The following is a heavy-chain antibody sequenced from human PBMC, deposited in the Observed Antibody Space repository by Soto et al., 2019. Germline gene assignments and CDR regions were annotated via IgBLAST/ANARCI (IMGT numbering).Heavy chain of an antibody. V-gene: IGHV4-4*07. D-gene: IGHD3-3*01. CDR1: PGTISGYY. CDR2: IYSSGNT. CDR3: ARGKRFSDWFDP. Sequence: PSETLSLTCSVSPGTISGYYWTWIRQPAGTGLEWIGRIYSSGNTKYNPSLQSRVTMSLDTSNIQFSLRLTSVTAADTAVYYCARGKRFSDWFDPWGQGTLVTVSS. J-gene: IGHJ5*02.